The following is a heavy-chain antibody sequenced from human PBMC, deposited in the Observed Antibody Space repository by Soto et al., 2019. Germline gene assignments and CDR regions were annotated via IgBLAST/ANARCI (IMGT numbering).Heavy chain of an antibody. CDR2: INPSGGST. CDR1: GYTFTSYY. J-gene: IGHJ5*02. D-gene: IGHD6-6*01. Sequence: ASVKVSCKASGYTFTSYYMHWVRQAPGQGLEWMGIINPSGGSTSYAQKFQGRVTMTRDTSTSTVYMELSSLRSEDTAVYYCARDPKSSSSTYNWFDPWGQGTLVTVSS. V-gene: IGHV1-46*03. CDR3: ARDPKSSSSTYNWFDP.